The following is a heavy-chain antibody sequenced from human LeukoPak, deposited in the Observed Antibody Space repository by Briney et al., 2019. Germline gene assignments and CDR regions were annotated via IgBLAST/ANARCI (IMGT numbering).Heavy chain of an antibody. Sequence: PSETLSLTCTVSGGSISSSSYYWGWIRQPPGKGLEWIGSIYYSGSTYYNPSLKSRVTISVDTSKNQFSLKLSSVTAADTAVYYCARESYDSSGYYSFYYYYYMDVWGKGTTVTVSS. CDR1: GGSISSSSYY. CDR3: ARESYDSSGYYSFYYYYYMDV. V-gene: IGHV4-39*07. J-gene: IGHJ6*03. D-gene: IGHD3-22*01. CDR2: IYYSGST.